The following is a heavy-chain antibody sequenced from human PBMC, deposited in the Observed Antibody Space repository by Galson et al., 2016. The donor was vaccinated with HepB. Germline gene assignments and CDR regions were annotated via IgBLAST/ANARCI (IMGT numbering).Heavy chain of an antibody. V-gene: IGHV3-9*01. CDR1: GFTFNDYV. Sequence: SLRLACAASGFTFNDYVLHWVRQLPGKGVEWFSGVNSNSATLAYADAVRGRFTISRDNAENSLSLQMNSLRDEDTAVYYCARHSSSGWYSLANWYFDLWGRGTLVTVSS. D-gene: IGHD6-19*01. J-gene: IGHJ2*01. CDR2: VNSNSATL. CDR3: ARHSSSGWYSLANWYFDL.